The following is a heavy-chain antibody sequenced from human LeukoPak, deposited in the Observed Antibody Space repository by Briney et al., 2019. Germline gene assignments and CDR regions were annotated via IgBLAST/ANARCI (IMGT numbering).Heavy chain of an antibody. CDR2: ISGSGSTT. D-gene: IGHD2-15*01. J-gene: IGHJ6*03. Sequence: GGSLRLSCVASGFTFTHFAMNWVRQAPGKGLEWVSTISGSGSTTYYADSVKGRFTISRDNAKNSLYLQMNSLRAEDTAVYYCARMRLRRGGYYYYYMDVWGKGTTVTVSS. CDR3: ARMRLRRGGYYYYYMDV. V-gene: IGHV3-48*04. CDR1: GFTFTHFA.